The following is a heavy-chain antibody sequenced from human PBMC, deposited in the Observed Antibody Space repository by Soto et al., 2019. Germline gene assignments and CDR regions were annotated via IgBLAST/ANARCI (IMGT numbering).Heavy chain of an antibody. V-gene: IGHV3-64D*06. J-gene: IGHJ4*02. Sequence: PRGSLRLSCSIFGFTFSIYTMPWVRQAPGKGLQYVSSISTNGGSTYYADSVKGRFTISRDNSKNTLYLQMSSLRVEDTAVYYCVKDRYVDYWGQGTMVTVSS. CDR1: GFTFSIYT. CDR3: VKDRYVDY. CDR2: ISTNGGST.